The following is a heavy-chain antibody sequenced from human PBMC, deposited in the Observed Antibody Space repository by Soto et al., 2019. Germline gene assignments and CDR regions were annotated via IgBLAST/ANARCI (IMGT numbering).Heavy chain of an antibody. CDR2: MNPNSGNT. CDR1: GYTFTSYD. V-gene: IGHV1-8*01. CDR3: ARGNPGDVYCSGGSCGPAEYYYYYMDV. Sequence: ASVKVSCKASGYTFTSYDINWVRQATGQGLEWMGWMNPNSGNTGYAQKFQGRVTMTRNTSISTAYMELSSLRSEDTAVYYCARGNPGDVYCSGGSCGPAEYYYYYMDVWGKGTTVTVSS. J-gene: IGHJ6*03. D-gene: IGHD2-15*01.